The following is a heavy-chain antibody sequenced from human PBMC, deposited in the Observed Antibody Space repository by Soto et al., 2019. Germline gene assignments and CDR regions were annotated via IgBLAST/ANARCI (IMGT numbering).Heavy chain of an antibody. J-gene: IGHJ6*02. CDR2: MHYSGST. Sequence: NPSETLSLTCTVSGDSISSYYWSWIRQPPGKGLEWIGYMHYSGSTNYNPFLKSRVTISVDTSNNQFSLKLSSVTAADTAVYYCAREDYYYGMDVWGQGTTVTVSS. CDR1: GDSISSYY. CDR3: AREDYYYGMDV. V-gene: IGHV4-59*12.